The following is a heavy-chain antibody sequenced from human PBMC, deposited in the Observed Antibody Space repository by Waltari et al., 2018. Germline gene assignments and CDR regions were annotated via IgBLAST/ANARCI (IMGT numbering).Heavy chain of an antibody. V-gene: IGHV4-4*07. Sequence: QLQLPESGPGLVKPSETLSLSCSAAGGSIRDYYWSWIRQPAGKGLEWIGRTYSTGSTDYNPSLKSRVTISVDTSKNQFSLKLTSVTAADTAVYYCTRQNFWSAYSDFWGQGTLVTVSS. CDR1: GGSIRDYY. D-gene: IGHD3-3*01. J-gene: IGHJ4*02. CDR3: TRQNFWSAYSDF. CDR2: TYSTGST.